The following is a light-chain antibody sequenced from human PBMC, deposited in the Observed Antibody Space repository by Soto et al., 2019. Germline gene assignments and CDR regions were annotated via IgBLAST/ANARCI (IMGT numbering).Light chain of an antibody. CDR1: QGIGRD. V-gene: IGKV1-17*01. Sequence: DIQRTISTSPLAASVVDSVTSTSRASQGIGRDPGWYQQKPGKAPKRLXSHXSSLPTGIPSRFSGSGSGTDFTLTISSLHPEDFATYYFLQSKKDTCTFGPGTKVDIK. J-gene: IGKJ1*01. CDR3: LQSKKDTCT. CDR2: HXS.